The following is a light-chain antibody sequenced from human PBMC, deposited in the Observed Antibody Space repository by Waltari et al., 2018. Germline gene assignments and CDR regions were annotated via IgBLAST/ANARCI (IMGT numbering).Light chain of an antibody. V-gene: IGLV2-11*01. J-gene: IGLJ3*02. CDR3: CSYAASVHWL. CDR2: DVD. Sequence: QSALTQPRSVSGSPGQSVILSCTGTSSDAGGYYYVSWYQQHPGRAPKLIIYDVDKRPSGVPDRFFGSKSGNTASLTISGLQADDESDFYCCSYAASVHWLFGGGTKVTVL. CDR1: SSDAGGYYY.